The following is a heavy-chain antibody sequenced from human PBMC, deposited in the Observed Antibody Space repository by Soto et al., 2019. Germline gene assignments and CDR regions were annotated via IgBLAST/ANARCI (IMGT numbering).Heavy chain of an antibody. V-gene: IGHV5-51*01. J-gene: IGHJ6*02. Sequence: PGESLKISCKGSGYSFTSYWIGWVRQMPGKGLEWMGIIYPGDSDTRYSPSFQGQVTISADKSISTAYLQWSSLKASDTAMYYCARQSPQDTAMDIYYYYGMDVWGQGTTVTVSS. CDR3: ARQSPQDTAMDIYYYYGMDV. CDR2: IYPGDSDT. D-gene: IGHD5-18*01. CDR1: GYSFTSYW.